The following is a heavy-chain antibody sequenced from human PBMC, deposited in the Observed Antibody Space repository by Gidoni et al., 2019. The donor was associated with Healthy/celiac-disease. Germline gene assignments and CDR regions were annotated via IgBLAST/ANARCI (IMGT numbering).Heavy chain of an antibody. CDR3: ARGRIRDFDY. J-gene: IGHJ4*02. CDR2: ISYDGSNK. Sequence: QVQLGESGGGVVQPGRALRLSGAASGFTFSSYGMHWVRQAPGKGLEWVAVISYDGSNKYYADSVKGRFTISRDNSKNTLYLQMNSLRAEDTAVYYCARGRIRDFDYWGQGTLVTVSS. CDR1: GFTFSSYG. D-gene: IGHD2-15*01. V-gene: IGHV3-30*03.